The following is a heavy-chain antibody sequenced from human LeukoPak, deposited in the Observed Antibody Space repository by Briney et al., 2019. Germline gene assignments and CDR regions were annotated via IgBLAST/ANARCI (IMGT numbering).Heavy chain of an antibody. V-gene: IGHV1-18*01. CDR2: ISAYNGNA. J-gene: IGHJ6*03. D-gene: IGHD5-18*01. CDR1: GYTFTSYG. Sequence: GASVKVSCKASGYTFTSYGISWVRQAPGQGLEWMGWISAYNGNANYAQKLQGRVTMTTDTSTSTAYMELRSLRSDDTAVYYCARVQSYGPYYYYYTDVWGKGTTVTVSS. CDR3: ARVQSYGPYYYYYTDV.